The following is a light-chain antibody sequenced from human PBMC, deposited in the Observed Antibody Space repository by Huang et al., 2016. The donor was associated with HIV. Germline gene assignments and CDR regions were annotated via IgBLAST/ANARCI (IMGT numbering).Light chain of an antibody. Sequence: DIQMTQSPSTLSASVGDRVTFTCRASQSISNLLAWYQQKPGKAPPLLIYKAASLQVGFPSRFSGSASGTEFTLTITKVQPDDFATYYCQQYYNYPYTFGQGTKLEIK. CDR1: QSISNL. V-gene: IGKV1-5*03. CDR3: QQYYNYPYT. CDR2: KAA. J-gene: IGKJ2*01.